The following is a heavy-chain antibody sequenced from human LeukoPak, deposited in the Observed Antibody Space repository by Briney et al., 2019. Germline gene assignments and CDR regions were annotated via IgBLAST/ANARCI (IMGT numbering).Heavy chain of an antibody. V-gene: IGHV1-24*01. Sequence: GSVKVSCKVSGYTLTELSMHWVRQAPGKGLEWMGGFDPEDGETIYAQKFQGRVTITADKSTSTAYMELSSLGSEDTAVYYCARGSVLGCGGDCYTHSDYWGQGTLVTVSS. CDR2: FDPEDGET. CDR1: GYTLTELS. CDR3: ARGSVLGCGGDCYTHSDY. D-gene: IGHD2-21*02. J-gene: IGHJ4*02.